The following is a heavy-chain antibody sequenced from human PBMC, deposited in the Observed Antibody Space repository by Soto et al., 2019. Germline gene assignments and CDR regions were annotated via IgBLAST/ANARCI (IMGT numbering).Heavy chain of an antibody. CDR3: ARGSAAHPGED. CDR1: GFSISSYW. D-gene: IGHD3-10*01. J-gene: IGHJ4*02. Sequence: EVQLVESGGDLVQPGGSLRLSCAASGFSISSYWMTWVRQAPGKGLEWVANIKQDGSEEYYVDSVKGRFSISRDNARNSLYLQMNRLRPEETAVYHCARGSAAHPGEDWGQGTLVTVSS. CDR2: IKQDGSEE. V-gene: IGHV3-7*05.